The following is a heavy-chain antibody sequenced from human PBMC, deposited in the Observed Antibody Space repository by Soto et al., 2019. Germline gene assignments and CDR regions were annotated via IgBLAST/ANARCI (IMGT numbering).Heavy chain of an antibody. D-gene: IGHD3-10*01. J-gene: IGHJ4*02. Sequence: QVQLVQSGAEVKKPGASVKVSCKASGYTFTSYAISWVRQAPGQGLEWMGWISAYNGNTNYAQKLQGRVTMTTDTSTTPAHMELRSLRPEDTAVYYGARSGSPAGYWGQGPLVTVSS. V-gene: IGHV1-18*01. CDR1: GYTFTSYA. CDR2: ISAYNGNT. CDR3: ARSGSPAGY.